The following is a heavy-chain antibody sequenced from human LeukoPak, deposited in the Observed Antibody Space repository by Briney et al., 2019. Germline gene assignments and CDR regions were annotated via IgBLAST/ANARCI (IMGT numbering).Heavy chain of an antibody. CDR1: GFTFSNYA. V-gene: IGHV3-30*02. CDR2: VRSDGNNK. CDR3: AKDRHYEGSGSSTWEWDV. D-gene: IGHD3-10*01. J-gene: IGHJ6*04. Sequence: GGSLRLSCAASGFTFSNYAMHWVRQAPGKGLEWVAFVRSDGNNKYYADSVKGRFTMSRDNFKNTLYLQMNSLRAEDTAVSYCAKDRHYEGSGSSTWEWDVWGKGTTVTISS.